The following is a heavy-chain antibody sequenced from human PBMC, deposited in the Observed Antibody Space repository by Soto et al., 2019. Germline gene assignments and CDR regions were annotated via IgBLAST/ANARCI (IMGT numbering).Heavy chain of an antibody. CDR3: VRDSRRGYGMDV. CDR1: GFSVNIHG. D-gene: IGHD3-10*01. V-gene: IGHV3-48*02. CDR2: ISGGSKSI. J-gene: IGHJ6*02. Sequence: GSLRLACVPSGFSVNIHGMNGVRQAPGRGLEWVSYISGGSKSIYYSASVKGRFTISRDNAKNSLYLEMNSLRDEDTAVYSCVRDSRRGYGMDVWGPGTTVTVSS.